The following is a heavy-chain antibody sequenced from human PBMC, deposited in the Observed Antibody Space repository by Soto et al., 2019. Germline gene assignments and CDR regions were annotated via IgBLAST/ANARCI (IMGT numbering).Heavy chain of an antibody. CDR1: GFTFSSYW. J-gene: IGHJ3*02. CDR3: ARGGSAFDI. Sequence: EVQLVESGGGLVQPGGSLRLSCAASGFTFSSYWMSWVRQAPGKGLEWVANIKQDGSETCYVDSVKGRFTISRDNAKNSLYLQLNSLRAEDTAVYYCARGGSAFDIWGQGTMVTVSS. D-gene: IGHD3-10*01. CDR2: IKQDGSET. V-gene: IGHV3-7*01.